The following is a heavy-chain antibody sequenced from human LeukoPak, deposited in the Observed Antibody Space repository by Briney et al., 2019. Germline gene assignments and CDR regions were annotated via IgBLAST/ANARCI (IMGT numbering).Heavy chain of an antibody. Sequence: PGGSLRLSCAASGFTFSSYWMSWVRQASGKGLEWVANIKQDGSEKYYVDSVKGRFTISRDNAKNSLYLQMNSLRSEDTAVYYCARVPPHIVATIEGYYYYYYMDVWGKGTTVTISS. CDR2: IKQDGSEK. D-gene: IGHD5-12*01. CDR3: ARVPPHIVATIEGYYYYYYMDV. CDR1: GFTFSSYW. V-gene: IGHV3-7*01. J-gene: IGHJ6*03.